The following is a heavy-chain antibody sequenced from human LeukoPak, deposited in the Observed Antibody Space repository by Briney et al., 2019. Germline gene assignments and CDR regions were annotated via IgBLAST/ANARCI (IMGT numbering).Heavy chain of an antibody. J-gene: IGHJ6*03. D-gene: IGHD3-10*01. CDR1: GGSISSYY. CDR3: ARDLCSYGSGSYYNSPSYYYYMDV. CDR2: IYTSGST. V-gene: IGHV4-4*07. Sequence: SETLSLTCTVSGGSISSYYGSWIRQPAGKGLEWIGRIYTSGSTNYNPSLKSRVTMSVDTSENQFSLKLSSVTAAGTAVYYCARDLCSYGSGSYYNSPSYYYYMDVWGNGTTVTVYS.